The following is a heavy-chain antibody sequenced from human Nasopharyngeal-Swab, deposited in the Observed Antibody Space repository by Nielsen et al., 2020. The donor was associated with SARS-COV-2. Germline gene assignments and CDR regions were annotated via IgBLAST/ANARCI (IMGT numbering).Heavy chain of an antibody. CDR1: GYTFTSYA. CDR2: INAGNGNT. V-gene: IGHV1-3*01. CDR3: ARLTGRAGTTDY. J-gene: IGHJ4*02. D-gene: IGHD3-10*01. Sequence: ASVKVSCKASGYTFTSYAMHWVRQAPGQRLEWMGWINAGNGNTKYSQKFQGRVTITRDTSANTAYMELSSLRSEDTAVYYCARLTGRAGTTDYWGQGTLVTVSS.